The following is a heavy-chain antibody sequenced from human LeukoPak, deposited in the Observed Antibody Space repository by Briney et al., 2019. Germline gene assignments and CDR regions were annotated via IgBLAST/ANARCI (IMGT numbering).Heavy chain of an antibody. J-gene: IGHJ5*02. Sequence: SETLSLTCTVSGFSISGYYWTWIRQPPGKGLEWIGYIYFTGSTSYNPSLKSRVTISVDTTNNQFSLKLSSVTAADTAVYYCDSLGEIGYWFDPWGQGTLVTVSS. V-gene: IGHV4-59*08. CDR3: DSLGEIGYWFDP. CDR2: IYFTGST. D-gene: IGHD2-15*01. CDR1: GFSISGYY.